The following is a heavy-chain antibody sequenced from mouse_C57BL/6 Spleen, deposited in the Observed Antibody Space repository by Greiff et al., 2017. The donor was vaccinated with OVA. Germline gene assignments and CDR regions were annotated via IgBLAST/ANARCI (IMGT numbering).Heavy chain of an antibody. CDR1: GFTFSDYY. CDR2: INYDGSST. CDR3: ARGWVYAMDY. D-gene: IGHD1-1*02. J-gene: IGHJ4*01. V-gene: IGHV5-16*01. Sequence: EVKLMESEGGLVQPGSSMKLSCTASGFTFSDYYMAWVRQVPEKGLEWVANINYDGSSTYYLDSLKSRFIISRDNAKNILYLQMSSLKSEDTATYYCARGWVYAMDYWGQGTSVTVSS.